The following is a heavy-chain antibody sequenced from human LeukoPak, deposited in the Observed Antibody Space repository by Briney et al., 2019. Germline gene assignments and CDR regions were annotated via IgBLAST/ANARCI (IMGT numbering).Heavy chain of an antibody. J-gene: IGHJ6*03. CDR3: ARRSEWELHAYYMDV. D-gene: IGHD1-26*01. V-gene: IGHV3-30*04. CDR2: ISYDGSNE. CDR1: GFTFSSYV. Sequence: GGSLRLSCAVSGFTFSSYVMHWVRQAPGKVLEWLAIISYDGSNEYYADSVKARFTLSRDNSKNTLYLQMNSLRAADTAVYYCARRSEWELHAYYMDVWGKGTTVTVSS.